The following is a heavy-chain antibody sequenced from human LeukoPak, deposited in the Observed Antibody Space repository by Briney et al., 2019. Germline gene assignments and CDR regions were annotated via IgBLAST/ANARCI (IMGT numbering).Heavy chain of an antibody. CDR3: ARGGDGYNFGSGFYYFDY. CDR2: INHSGST. Sequence: SETLSLTCAVYGGSFSGYYWSWIRQPPGKGLEWIGEINHSGSTNYNPSLKSRVTISVDTSKNQFSLKLSSVTAADTAVYYCARGGDGYNFGSGFYYFDYWGQGTLVTVSS. V-gene: IGHV4-34*01. CDR1: GGSFSGYY. J-gene: IGHJ4*02. D-gene: IGHD5-24*01.